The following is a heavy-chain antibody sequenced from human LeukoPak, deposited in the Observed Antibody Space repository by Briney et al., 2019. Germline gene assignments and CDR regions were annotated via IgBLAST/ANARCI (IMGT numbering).Heavy chain of an antibody. CDR2: IYYSGST. V-gene: IGHV4-59*01. CDR1: GGSISSYY. CDR3: ASMTRPYYFDY. D-gene: IGHD3-16*01. Sequence: SETLSLTCTVSGGSISSYYWSWIRQPPGKGLEWIGYIYYSGSTNYNPSLKGRVTMSVDTSKNQSSLKLSSVTTADTAVYYCASMTRPYYFDYWGQGTLVTVSS. J-gene: IGHJ4*02.